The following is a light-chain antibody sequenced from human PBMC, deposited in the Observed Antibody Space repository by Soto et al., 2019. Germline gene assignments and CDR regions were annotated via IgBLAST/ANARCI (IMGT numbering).Light chain of an antibody. CDR1: SSDVGGYSY. CDR3: SSYTSSTAYI. Sequence: QSVLTQPASVSGSHGQSITISCTGTSSDVGGYSYVSWYQQHPGDAPKLMIYHVTNRPSGVSDRFSGSKSGNTASLTISGLQAEDEADYYCSSYTSSTAYIFGTGTKDTDL. J-gene: IGLJ1*01. CDR2: HVT. V-gene: IGLV2-14*03.